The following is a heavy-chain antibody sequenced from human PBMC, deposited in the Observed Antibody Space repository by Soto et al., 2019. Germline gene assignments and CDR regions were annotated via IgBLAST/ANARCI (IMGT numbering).Heavy chain of an antibody. CDR3: ARDLGAMVRGVDPYYYYGMDA. CDR2: IKQDGSEK. V-gene: IGHV3-7*01. CDR1: GFTFSSYW. D-gene: IGHD3-10*01. Sequence: EVQLVESGGGLVQPGGSLRLSCAASGFTFSSYWMSWVRQAPGKGLEWVANIKQDGSEKYYVDSVKGRFTISRDNAKNSLYLQMNSLRAEDTAVYYCARDLGAMVRGVDPYYYYGMDAWGQGTTVTVSS. J-gene: IGHJ6*02.